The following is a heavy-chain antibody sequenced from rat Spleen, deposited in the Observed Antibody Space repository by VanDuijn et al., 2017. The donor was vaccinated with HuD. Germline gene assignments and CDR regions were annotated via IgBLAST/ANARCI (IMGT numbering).Heavy chain of an antibody. D-gene: IGHD1-12*03. CDR2: ISTSGSRT. CDR1: RNYY. Sequence: RNYYMAWVRQAPKKGLEWVATISTSGSRTFYPDSVNGRFTISRDNAKNSLYLQMNSLKSEDTATYYCARLDGYYHYVMDAWGQGASVTVSS. CDR3: ARLDGYYHYVMDA. J-gene: IGHJ4*01. V-gene: IGHV5-25*01.